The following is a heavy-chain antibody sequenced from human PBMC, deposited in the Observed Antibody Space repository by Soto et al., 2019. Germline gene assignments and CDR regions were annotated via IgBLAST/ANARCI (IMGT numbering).Heavy chain of an antibody. J-gene: IGHJ6*02. V-gene: IGHV5-51*01. Sequence: GESLKISCQGSGYSFPTYWIAWLRQMPGKGLEWMGIIYPGDYATTYSPSFQGQVTISADKSITTAYPQWSSLRASDSAIYYCTRMGPTLTNYGMDVWGQGTTVTVSS. CDR2: IYPGDYAT. CDR1: GYSFPTYW. CDR3: TRMGPTLTNYGMDV. D-gene: IGHD1-26*01.